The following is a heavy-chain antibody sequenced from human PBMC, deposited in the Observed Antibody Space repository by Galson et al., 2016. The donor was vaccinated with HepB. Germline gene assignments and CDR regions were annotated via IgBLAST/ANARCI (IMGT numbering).Heavy chain of an antibody. CDR3: ARRHEYCPPVGCSVDY. Sequence: SLRLSCAASGFTFRNYGMTWVRQAPGTGLEVVSSISRSGDRTDYADSVKGRFTISRDNSNSMLFLQMSSLRADDTAVYYCARRHEYCPPVGCSVDYWGQGTLVSVSS. CDR1: GFTFRNYG. CDR2: ISRSGDRT. J-gene: IGHJ4*02. V-gene: IGHV3-23*01. D-gene: IGHD2/OR15-2a*01.